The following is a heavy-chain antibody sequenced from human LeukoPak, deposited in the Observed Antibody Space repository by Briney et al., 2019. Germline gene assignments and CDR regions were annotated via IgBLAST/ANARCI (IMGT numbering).Heavy chain of an antibody. Sequence: PGXGLXWVSAISGSGGSTYYADSVKGRFTISRDNSKNTLYLQMNSLRAEDTAVYYCAKAWEPLAFDIWGQGTMVTVSS. D-gene: IGHD1-26*01. J-gene: IGHJ3*02. V-gene: IGHV3-23*01. CDR2: ISGSGGST. CDR3: AKAWEPLAFDI.